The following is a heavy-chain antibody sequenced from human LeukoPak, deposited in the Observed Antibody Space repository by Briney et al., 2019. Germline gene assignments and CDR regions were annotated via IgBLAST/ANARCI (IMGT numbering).Heavy chain of an antibody. Sequence: SETLSLTCTVSGGSISSGGYYWSWIRQHPGKGLEWIGYIYYSGSTYYNPSLKSRVTISVDTSKNQFSLKLSSVTAADTAMYYCAREKVHCSSTSCYREFDYWGQGTLVTVSS. CDR3: AREKVHCSSTSCYREFDY. CDR2: IYYSGST. CDR1: GGSISSGGYY. V-gene: IGHV4-31*03. D-gene: IGHD2-2*01. J-gene: IGHJ4*02.